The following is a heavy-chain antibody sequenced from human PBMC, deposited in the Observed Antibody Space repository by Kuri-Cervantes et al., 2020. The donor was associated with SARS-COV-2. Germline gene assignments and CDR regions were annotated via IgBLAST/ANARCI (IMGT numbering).Heavy chain of an antibody. D-gene: IGHD6-6*01. CDR2: ISYDGSNK. CDR3: AKDWSQLLGYDYCYYYGMDV. J-gene: IGHJ6*02. V-gene: IGHV3-30-3*01. CDR1: GFTFSSYA. Sequence: GGSLRLSCAASGFTFSSYAMHWVRQAPGKGLEWVAVISYDGSNKYYADSVKGRFTISRDNSKNTLYLQMNSLRAEDTAVYYCAKDWSQLLGYDYCYYYGMDVWGQGTTVTVSS.